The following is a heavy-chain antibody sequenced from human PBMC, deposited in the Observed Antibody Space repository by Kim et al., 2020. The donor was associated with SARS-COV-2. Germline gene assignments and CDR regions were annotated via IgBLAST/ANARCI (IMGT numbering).Heavy chain of an antibody. CDR2: IYHSGST. Sequence: LRETLSLTCTVSGGSISSSNWWSWVRQPPGKGLEWIGEIYHSGSTNYNPSLKSRVTISVDKSKNQFSLKLSSVTAADTAVYYCARVVGGTIFGVVMKNYGMDVWGQGTTVTVSS. V-gene: IGHV4-4*02. D-gene: IGHD3-3*01. CDR1: GGSISSSNW. CDR3: ARVVGGTIFGVVMKNYGMDV. J-gene: IGHJ6*02.